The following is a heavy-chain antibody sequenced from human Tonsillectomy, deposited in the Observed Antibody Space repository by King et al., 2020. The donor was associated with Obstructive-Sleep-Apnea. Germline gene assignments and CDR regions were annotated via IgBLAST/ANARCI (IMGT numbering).Heavy chain of an antibody. Sequence: VQLVESGGGVVRPGRSLRLSCAASGFTFNTYGMHWVRQAPGKGLEWVAFISFDSAKKTYADSVKGRFSVSRDNSKNTMFLQMDSLRAEDTAMYYCARDVLDSSGWEHRTYWGQGTLVTVSS. J-gene: IGHJ4*02. V-gene: IGHV3-33*01. CDR2: ISFDSAKK. CDR1: GFTFNTYG. CDR3: ARDVLDSSGWEHRTY. D-gene: IGHD3-22*01.